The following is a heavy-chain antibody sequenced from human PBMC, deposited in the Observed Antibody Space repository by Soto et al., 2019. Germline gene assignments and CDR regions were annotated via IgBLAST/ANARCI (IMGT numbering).Heavy chain of an antibody. D-gene: IGHD7-27*01. CDR2: ISVHNGNT. J-gene: IGHJ4*02. CDR1: GYTFTSYG. V-gene: IGHV1-18*01. Sequence: QVQLVQSGAEVKKPGASVKVSCKASGYTFTSYGISWVRQAPGQGLEWMGWISVHNGNTKYAQKLQGRVTMTTDTTTRTVYMEARSLRSDDSAAYYCASDPNLGLGDYWGQGTLVTVSS. CDR3: ASDPNLGLGDY.